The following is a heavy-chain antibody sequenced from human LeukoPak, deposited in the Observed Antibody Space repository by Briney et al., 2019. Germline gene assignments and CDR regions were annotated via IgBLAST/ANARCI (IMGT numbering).Heavy chain of an antibody. CDR1: GYSFISHW. V-gene: IGHV5-51*01. D-gene: IGHD6-13*01. J-gene: IGHJ5*02. CDR3: ARRGSPVYSSSVYTWVDP. CDR2: IYPGDSDT. Sequence: GGSLKISCKGSGYSFISHWIAWVRQMPGQGLEWMGIIYPGDSDTRYSPSFRDQVTISVDKSISTAYLQWSSLKASDSAIYYCARRGSPVYSSSVYTWVDPWGQGTLVTVSS.